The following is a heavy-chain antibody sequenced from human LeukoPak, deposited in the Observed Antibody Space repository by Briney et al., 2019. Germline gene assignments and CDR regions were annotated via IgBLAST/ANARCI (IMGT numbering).Heavy chain of an antibody. D-gene: IGHD1-26*01. CDR2: INHSGST. V-gene: IGHV4-34*01. J-gene: IGHJ4*02. Sequence: SETLSLTCAVYGGSFSGYYWSRIRQPPGKGLEWIGEINHSGSTNYNPSLKSRVTISVDTSKNQFSLKLSSVPAADTAVYYCARDRVGATRKFDYWGQGTLVTVSS. CDR3: ARDRVGATRKFDY. CDR1: GGSFSGYY.